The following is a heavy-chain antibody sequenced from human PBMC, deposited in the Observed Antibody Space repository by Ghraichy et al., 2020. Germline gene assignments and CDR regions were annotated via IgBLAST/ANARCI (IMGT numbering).Heavy chain of an antibody. V-gene: IGHV3-53*01. CDR1: GFTVSGDY. D-gene: IGHD6-19*01. CDR3: ARGRPKDSTAWYYFDN. Sequence: LSLTCAVSGFTVSGDYMAWVRQAPGKGLEWVSTIYTGGETYYVDSVKGRFAISRDVSKNTLYLQLNSLRVEDTAVYYCARGRPKDSTAWYYFDNWGQGALVTVSS. CDR2: IYTGGET. J-gene: IGHJ4*02.